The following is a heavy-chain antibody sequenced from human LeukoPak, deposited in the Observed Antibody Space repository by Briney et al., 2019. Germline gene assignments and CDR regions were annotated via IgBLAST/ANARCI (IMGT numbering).Heavy chain of an antibody. CDR2: INPSIDSI. V-gene: IGHV1-46*01. D-gene: IGHD5-18*01. Sequence: ASVKVSCKASGYTLTTYYINWVRQAPGKGLEWMGIINPSIDSINYARKFQRRVTMTSDTSTSTVYMELSDLRSEDTAVYYCAREWRIQLYLPDYWGQGTLVTVSS. CDR3: AREWRIQLYLPDY. CDR1: GYTLTTYY. J-gene: IGHJ4*02.